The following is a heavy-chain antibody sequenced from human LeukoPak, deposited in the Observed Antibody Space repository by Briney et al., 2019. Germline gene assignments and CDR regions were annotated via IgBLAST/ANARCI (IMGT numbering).Heavy chain of an antibody. CDR3: ARPSTGVVTYFDY. CDR1: GGSISSSSYY. V-gene: IGHV4-39*01. Sequence: SETLSLTCTVSGGSISSSSYYWGWLRQPPGTGLEWFGSIYYSGSTYYNPSLKSRVTISVDTSKNQCSLKLSSVTAADTAVYFCARPSTGVVTYFDYWGQGTLVTVSS. J-gene: IGHJ4*02. CDR2: IYYSGST. D-gene: IGHD3-3*01.